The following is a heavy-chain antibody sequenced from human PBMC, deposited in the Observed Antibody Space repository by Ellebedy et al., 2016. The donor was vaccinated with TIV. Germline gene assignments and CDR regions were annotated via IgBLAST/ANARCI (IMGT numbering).Heavy chain of an antibody. CDR3: ARQAVADDSRVNSYFYGLYV. CDR1: GGSISSYD. D-gene: IGHD6-19*01. CDR2: IYDSGCT. J-gene: IGHJ6*02. V-gene: IGHV4-59*01. Sequence: SETLSLXCTVSGGSISSYDWRCIWLSLVRGLEWIRYIYDSGCTDYNPSLKSRVTISLDTSKNQFSLRLSSMTAADTAVYFCARQAVADDSRVNSYFYGLYVWGLGTTVTVS.